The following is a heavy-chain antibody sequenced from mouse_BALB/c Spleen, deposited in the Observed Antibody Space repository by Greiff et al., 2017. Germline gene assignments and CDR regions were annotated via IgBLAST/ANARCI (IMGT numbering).Heavy chain of an antibody. CDR3: ARYVYYVFDY. D-gene: IGHD2-3*01. V-gene: IGHV14-3*02. CDR1: GFNIKDTY. J-gene: IGHJ2*01. CDR2: IDPANGNT. Sequence: VHVKQSGAELVKPGASVKLSCTASGFNIKDTYMHWVKQRPEQGLEWIGRIDPANGNTKYDPKFQGKATITADTSSNTAYLQLSSLTSEDTAVYYCARYVYYVFDYWGQGTTLTVSS.